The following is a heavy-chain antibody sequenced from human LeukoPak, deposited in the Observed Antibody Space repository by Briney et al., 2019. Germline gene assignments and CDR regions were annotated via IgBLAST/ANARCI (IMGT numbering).Heavy chain of an antibody. CDR3: AKDQSSGSDY. J-gene: IGHJ4*02. CDR2: ISWNSGSI. D-gene: IGHD6-19*01. Sequence: GRSLRLSCAASGFTFDDHAMHWVRQAPGKGLEWVSGISWNSGSIGYADSVKGRFTISRDNAKNSLYLQMTSLRAEDTAVYYCAKDQSSGSDYWGQGTLVTVSS. CDR1: GFTFDDHA. V-gene: IGHV3-9*01.